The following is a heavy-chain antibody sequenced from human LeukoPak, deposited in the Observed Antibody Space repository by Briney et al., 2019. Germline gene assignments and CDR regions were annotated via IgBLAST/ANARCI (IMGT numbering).Heavy chain of an antibody. J-gene: IGHJ4*02. CDR3: TTDGDGYKHLSYYFDY. CDR1: GFTFSNAW. CDR2: IKSKTDGGTT. Sequence: PGGPLRLSCAASGFTFSNAWMNWVRQAPGKGLEWVGRIKSKTDGGTTDYAAPVKDRFTISRDDSKNTLYLQMNSLKTEDTAVYYCTTDGDGYKHLSYYFDYWGQGTLVTVSS. D-gene: IGHD5-24*01. V-gene: IGHV3-15*07.